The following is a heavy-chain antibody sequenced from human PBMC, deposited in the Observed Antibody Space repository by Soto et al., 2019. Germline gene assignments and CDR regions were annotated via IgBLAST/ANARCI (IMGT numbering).Heavy chain of an antibody. CDR1: GYTFTSYY. D-gene: IGHD6-13*01. CDR3: ARDEGAAAGLNDEYFQH. J-gene: IGHJ1*01. CDR2: ISPSGGST. V-gene: IGHV1-46*01. Sequence: GASVKVSCKASGYTFTSYYMHWVRQAPGQGLEWMGIISPSGGSTSYAQKFQGRVTMTRDTSTSTVYMELSSLRSEDTAVYYCARDEGAAAGLNDEYFQHCGQGTLVTVSS.